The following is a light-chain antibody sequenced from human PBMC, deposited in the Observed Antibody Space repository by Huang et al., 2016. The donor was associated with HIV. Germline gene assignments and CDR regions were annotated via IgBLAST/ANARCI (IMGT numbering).Light chain of an antibody. CDR3: QQYNEWPLT. Sequence: EIVMTQSPATLSVSPGERATLSCRANQSVSGYLVWYQHKPGQAPRLLISGASTRATGSPARFSGSGSGTEFTLTISSLQSEDFAIYYCQQYNEWPLTFGGGTKVEIK. CDR1: QSVSGY. V-gene: IGKV3D-15*01. J-gene: IGKJ4*01. CDR2: GAS.